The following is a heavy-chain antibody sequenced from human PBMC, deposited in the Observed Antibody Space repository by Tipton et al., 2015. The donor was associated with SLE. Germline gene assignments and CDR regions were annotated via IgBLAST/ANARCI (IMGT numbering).Heavy chain of an antibody. V-gene: IGHV4-59*08. CDR1: GGSISSFH. D-gene: IGHD3/OR15-3a*01. J-gene: IGHJ4*02. Sequence: TLSLTCTVSGGSISSFHWIWIRQPPGKGLEWIGYIYYSGSTTYTPSLKSRVTISVDTSKNQFSLKLSSVTAADTAFYYCARHAGLDYYFDYWGQGTLVTVSS. CDR2: IYYSGST. CDR3: ARHAGLDYYFDY.